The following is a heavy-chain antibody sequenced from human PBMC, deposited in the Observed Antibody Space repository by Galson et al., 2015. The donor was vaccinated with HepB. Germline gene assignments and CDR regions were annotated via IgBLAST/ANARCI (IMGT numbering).Heavy chain of an antibody. CDR3: AKGAILGATPHNFDF. CDR1: GFTFTRYA. D-gene: IGHD3-16*01. V-gene: IGHV3-23*01. Sequence: SLRLSCAASGFTFTRYAMNWVRQAPGKGLEWVSSICDGGTTTYYADSVKGRFTISRDNSKNTLSLHMSSLRAEDTAIYYCAKGAILGATPHNFDFGGQGTLVPVTS. CDR2: ICDGGTTT. J-gene: IGHJ4*02.